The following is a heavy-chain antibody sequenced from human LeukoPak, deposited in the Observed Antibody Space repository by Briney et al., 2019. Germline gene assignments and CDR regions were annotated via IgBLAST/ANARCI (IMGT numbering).Heavy chain of an antibody. Sequence: PSETLSHTCAVYGGSFSGYYWSWIRQPPGKGLEWIGEINHSGSTNYNPSLKSRVTISVDTSKNQFSLKLSSVTAADTAVYYCARGTYSSGWSNYYYYMDVWGKGTTVTVSS. CDR3: ARGTYSSGWSNYYYYMDV. D-gene: IGHD6-19*01. CDR2: INHSGST. V-gene: IGHV4-34*01. CDR1: GGSFSGYY. J-gene: IGHJ6*03.